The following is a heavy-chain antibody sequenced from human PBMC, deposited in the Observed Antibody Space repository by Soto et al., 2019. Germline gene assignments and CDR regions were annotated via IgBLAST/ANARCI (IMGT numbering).Heavy chain of an antibody. J-gene: IGHJ4*02. CDR2: ISGGGSIT. Sequence: EVQLLESGGDLVQPGGSLGLSCAASGFTFTNYAMTWVRQAPGKGLEWVSTISGGGSITYYADSLKGRFTISRDNSKNTLYLQINSLRAEDTAVYYCAKTIRGGYSSSWYYFDYWGQGTLVTVSS. D-gene: IGHD6-13*01. CDR1: GFTFTNYA. CDR3: AKTIRGGYSSSWYYFDY. V-gene: IGHV3-23*01.